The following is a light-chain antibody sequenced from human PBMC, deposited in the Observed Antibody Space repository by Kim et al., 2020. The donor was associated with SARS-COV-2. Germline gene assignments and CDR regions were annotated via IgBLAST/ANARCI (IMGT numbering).Light chain of an antibody. CDR3: QQSYSTPWT. V-gene: IGKV1-39*01. Sequence: DIQMTQSPSSLSASVGDTVTITCRASRSISTYINWYQEKPGKAPKLLIYSAFTLQSGVPSRFSGDTSGTDLTLTISSLQPEDFATYYCQQSYSTPWTFGQGTKVEI. CDR1: RSISTY. CDR2: SAF. J-gene: IGKJ1*01.